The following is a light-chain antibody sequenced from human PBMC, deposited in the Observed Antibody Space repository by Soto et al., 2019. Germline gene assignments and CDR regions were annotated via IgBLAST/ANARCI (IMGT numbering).Light chain of an antibody. V-gene: IGKV1-33*01. CDR3: QQYDIILPIT. CDR2: DAS. CDR1: PDISKN. J-gene: IGKJ5*01. Sequence: IQMTQSPSSLSASVGDRVTITCQATPDISKNLNWYQQKPGKAPQRLICDASSRQTGVPSSVSGSGSEKHFTFTFSSLQPADIATYLCQQYDIILPITVGEGTGLEIK.